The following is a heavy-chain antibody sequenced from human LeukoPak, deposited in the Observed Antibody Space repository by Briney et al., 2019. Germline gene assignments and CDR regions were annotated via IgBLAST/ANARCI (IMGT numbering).Heavy chain of an antibody. Sequence: PSETLSLTCTVSGGSISSYYWSGIRQPPGKGLEWIGYIYYSGSTNYNPSLKSRVTISVDTSKNPFSLKLSSVTAADTAVYYCARMGYDTFYGMDVWGQGTTVTVSS. CDR2: IYYSGST. CDR1: GGSISSYY. CDR3: ARMGYDTFYGMDV. D-gene: IGHD3-22*01. V-gene: IGHV4-59*01. J-gene: IGHJ6*02.